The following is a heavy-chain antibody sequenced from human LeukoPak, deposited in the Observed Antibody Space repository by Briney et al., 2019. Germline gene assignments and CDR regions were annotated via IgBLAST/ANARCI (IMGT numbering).Heavy chain of an antibody. D-gene: IGHD6-19*01. CDR3: ARHRYSSGWFPINWFDP. CDR2: IYYSGST. CDR1: GASISTNSYY. V-gene: IGHV4-39*01. J-gene: IGHJ5*02. Sequence: SETLSLTCTVSGASISTNSYYWGWIRQPPGKGLEWIGSIYYSGSTYYNPSLKSRVTISVDTSKNQFSLKLSSVTAADTAVYHCARHRYSSGWFPINWFDPWGQGTLVTVSS.